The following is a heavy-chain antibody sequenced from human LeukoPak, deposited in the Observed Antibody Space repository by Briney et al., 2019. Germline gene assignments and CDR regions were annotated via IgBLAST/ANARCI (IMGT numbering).Heavy chain of an antibody. Sequence: PSENLSFTCTVSGGSISSSIYYWGWIRQPPGKGLEWIGTIHYSGSTYYNPSLKTRVTISVDTSKNQFSLKLSSVTAADTAVYYCARSLKSSAPTKLGKYYFDYWGQGTLVTVSS. CDR1: GGSISSSIYY. CDR3: ARSLKSSAPTKLGKYYFDY. D-gene: IGHD7-27*01. J-gene: IGHJ4*02. V-gene: IGHV4-39*01. CDR2: IHYSGST.